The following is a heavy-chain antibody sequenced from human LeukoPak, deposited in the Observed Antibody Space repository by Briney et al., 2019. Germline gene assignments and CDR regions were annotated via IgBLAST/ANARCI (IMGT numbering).Heavy chain of an antibody. CDR1: GFIFSSYT. J-gene: IGHJ4*02. V-gene: IGHV3-21*01. CDR3: TRAPPGRDGYSEY. D-gene: IGHD5-24*01. CDR2: ISDTSTYI. Sequence: PGGSLRLSCAASGFIFSSYTMNWVRQAPGEGLEWVSSISDTSTYIYYADSVEGRFTISRDNAKSSLFLQMNSLSAEDTAVYYCTRAPPGRDGYSEYWGQGTVVTVST.